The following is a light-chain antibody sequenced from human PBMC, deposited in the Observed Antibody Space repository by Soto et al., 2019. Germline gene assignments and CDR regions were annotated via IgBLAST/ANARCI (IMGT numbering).Light chain of an antibody. J-gene: IGLJ1*01. CDR2: GNT. CDR3: QSYENSRTGFYV. V-gene: IGLV1-40*01. CDR1: SSDIGAGFD. Sequence: QSVLTQPPSVSEAPGQRVTISCSGSSSDIGAGFDVHWYQHLPGTAPKLLIYGNTNRPSGVPGRFSGSKSGTSASLVISGLQAEDEADYYCQSYENSRTGFYVFGTGTKLTVL.